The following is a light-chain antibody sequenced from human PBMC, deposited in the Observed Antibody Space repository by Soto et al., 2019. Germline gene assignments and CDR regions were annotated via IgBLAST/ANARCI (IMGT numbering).Light chain of an antibody. Sequence: QSVLTQPPSVSAAPGQQVTISCSRSSSNIGNDYVSWYQQLPGTAPKLLIYDDNKRPSGIPARFSGSKSGTSATLGITGLETGDEADYYCGAWDDSLNVYVFGSGTKVTVL. CDR3: GAWDDSLNVYV. J-gene: IGLJ1*01. CDR2: DDN. CDR1: SSNIGNDY. V-gene: IGLV1-51*01.